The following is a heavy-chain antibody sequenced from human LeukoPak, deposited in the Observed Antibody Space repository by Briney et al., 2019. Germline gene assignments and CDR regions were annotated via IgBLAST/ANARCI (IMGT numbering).Heavy chain of an antibody. CDR1: GFTFSSYS. CDR2: ISSSSSYI. CDR3: ARSEIVGATYSFDY. D-gene: IGHD1-26*01. J-gene: IGHJ4*02. Sequence: GGSLRLSCAASGFTFSSYSMNWVRQALGKGLEWVSSISSSSSYIYYADSVKGRFTISRDNAKNSLYLQMNSLRAEDTAVYYCARSEIVGATYSFDYWGQGTLVTVSS. V-gene: IGHV3-21*01.